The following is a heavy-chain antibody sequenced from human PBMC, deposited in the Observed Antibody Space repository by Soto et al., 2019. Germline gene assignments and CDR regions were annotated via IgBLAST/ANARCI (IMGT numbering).Heavy chain of an antibody. Sequence: EVQLLESGGGLVQPGGSLRLSCAASGFTFSHHAMSWVRQAPRKGLEWVSAISGSGGSIFYADSVKGQFTISRDNSKNTLFLEMNSLRAEDTAVYFCAKGNYNYGDALDIWGQGTMVTVSS. CDR1: GFTFSHHA. D-gene: IGHD4-17*01. CDR3: AKGNYNYGDALDI. CDR2: ISGSGGSI. V-gene: IGHV3-23*01. J-gene: IGHJ3*02.